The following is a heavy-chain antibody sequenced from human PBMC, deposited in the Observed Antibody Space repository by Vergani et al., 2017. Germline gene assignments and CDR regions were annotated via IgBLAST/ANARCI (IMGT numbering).Heavy chain of an antibody. D-gene: IGHD6-25*01. Sequence: QMQLQESGPGLVKASETLSLTCTVSGDSIISRSYYWGWIRQPPGKGLEWIGYIFYSGTTYDNPSLRSRLTISVDTSQNQFSLKLRSVTAADTAVYYCARVDTQVPATSHFYYMDVWGKGTTVVVSS. CDR3: ARVDTQVPATSHFYYMDV. J-gene: IGHJ6*03. CDR1: GDSIISRSYY. V-gene: IGHV4-31*03. CDR2: IFYSGTT.